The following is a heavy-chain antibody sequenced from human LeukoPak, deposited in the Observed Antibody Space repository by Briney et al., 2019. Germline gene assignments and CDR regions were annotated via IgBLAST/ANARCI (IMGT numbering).Heavy chain of an antibody. V-gene: IGHV3-21*01. J-gene: IGHJ3*02. Sequence: GGSLRLSCAASGFTFSSYNMNWVRQAPGKGLEWVSSISSSSSYIYYADSVKGRFTISRDNAKNSLYLQMNSLRAEDTAVYYCARDLGDSSGYYYQDAFDIWGQGTMVTVSS. D-gene: IGHD3-22*01. CDR3: ARDLGDSSGYYYQDAFDI. CDR2: ISSSSSYI. CDR1: GFTFSSYN.